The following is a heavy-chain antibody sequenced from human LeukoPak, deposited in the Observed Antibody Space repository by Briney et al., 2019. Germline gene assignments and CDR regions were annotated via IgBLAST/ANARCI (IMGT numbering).Heavy chain of an antibody. CDR1: GGTFSSYA. V-gene: IGHV1-69*01. J-gene: IGHJ4*02. D-gene: IGHD1-26*01. Sequence: SVKVSCKASGGTFSSYAISWVRQAPGQGLEWMGGIIPIFGTANYAQKFQGRVTITADESTSTAYMELSSLRSEDTAVYYCARDRGGSYYEFDYWGQGTLVTVSS. CDR2: IIPIFGTA. CDR3: ARDRGGSYYEFDY.